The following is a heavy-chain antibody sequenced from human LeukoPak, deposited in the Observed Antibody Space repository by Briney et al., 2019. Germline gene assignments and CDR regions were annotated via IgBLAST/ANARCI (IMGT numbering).Heavy chain of an antibody. CDR1: GGSFSGYY. CDR2: INHSGST. J-gene: IGHJ3*02. CDR3: ARRDGLLRAGIAAAGRAFDI. Sequence: SETLSLTCAVYGGSFSGYYWSWIRQPPGKGLEWIGEINHSGSTNYNPSLKSRVTISVDTSKNQFSLKLSSVTAADTAVYYCARRDGLLRAGIAAAGRAFDIWGQGTMVTVPS. D-gene: IGHD6-13*01. V-gene: IGHV4-34*01.